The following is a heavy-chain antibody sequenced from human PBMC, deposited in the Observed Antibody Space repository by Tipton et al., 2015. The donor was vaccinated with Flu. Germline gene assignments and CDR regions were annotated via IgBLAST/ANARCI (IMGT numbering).Heavy chain of an antibody. CDR2: INPSGGST. CDR1: GYTFTSYY. D-gene: IGHD2-2*01. J-gene: IGHJ6*02. V-gene: IGHV1-46*01. Sequence: QVQLVQSGAEVKKPGASVKVSCKASGYTFTSYYMHWVRQAPGQGLEWMGIINPSGGSTSYAQKFLGRVTMTRDTSTSTVYMELSSLRSEDTGVYYCERAKGDSVGLPAAMPYFYCMDVWGQGTTVPVSS. CDR3: ERAKGDSVGLPAAMPYFYCMDV.